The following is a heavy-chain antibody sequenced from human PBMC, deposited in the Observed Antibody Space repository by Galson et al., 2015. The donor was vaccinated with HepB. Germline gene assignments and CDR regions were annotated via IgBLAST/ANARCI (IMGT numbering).Heavy chain of an antibody. CDR3: ARRVSSVSHTMDV. V-gene: IGHV3-48*01. J-gene: IGHJ6*02. CDR2: ISSTSTTI. Sequence: SLRLSCAASGFTFSSYSMNWVRQAPGKGLEWISYISSTSTTIYYADSVKGRFTISRDNAKNSLYLQMNSLRAEDTAIYYCARRVSSVSHTMDVWGQGTTVTVFS. CDR1: GFTFSSYS.